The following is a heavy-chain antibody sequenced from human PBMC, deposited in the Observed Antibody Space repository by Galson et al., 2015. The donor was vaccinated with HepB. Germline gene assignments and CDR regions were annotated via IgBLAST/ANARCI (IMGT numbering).Heavy chain of an antibody. CDR3: ARGLAASYFDY. CDR2: ISTYNGNT. D-gene: IGHD6-25*01. Sequence: SVKVSCKASGYTFTSFVITWVRQAPGQGLECMGYISTYNGNTHYAQNLQGRVTMTADTSTSTAYMELRSLRSDDTAVYYCARGLAASYFDYGGQGTLVTVSS. V-gene: IGHV1-18*01. J-gene: IGHJ4*02. CDR1: GYTFTSFV.